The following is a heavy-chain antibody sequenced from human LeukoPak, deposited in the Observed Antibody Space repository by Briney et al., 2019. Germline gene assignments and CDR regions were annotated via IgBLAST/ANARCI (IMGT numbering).Heavy chain of an antibody. CDR2: IGSSGAST. Sequence: GGSLRLSCAASGFTFSSYAMSWVRQAPGKGLVWVSAIGSSGASTFYANSVKGRCTISRDNSKNTLYLQMHSLTAEDTALYYCTKKGTVQGVPSYYFDYWGQGALVTVSS. CDR3: TKKGTVQGVPSYYFDY. J-gene: IGHJ4*02. V-gene: IGHV3-23*01. CDR1: GFTFSSYA. D-gene: IGHD3-10*01.